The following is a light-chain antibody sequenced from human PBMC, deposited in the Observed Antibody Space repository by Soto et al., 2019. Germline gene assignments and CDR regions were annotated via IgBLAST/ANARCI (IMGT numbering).Light chain of an antibody. CDR3: QQYGSPPPYT. J-gene: IGKJ2*01. Sequence: EVVLTQSPDTLSLSPGERATLSCRASQSVSNNYLAWYQQKPGQGPRLLIFGSSDRATGIPDRFSGSGSGTDFTLTISRLEPDDFAVYYCQQYGSPPPYTFGQAPKLEIK. CDR2: GSS. CDR1: QSVSNNY. V-gene: IGKV3-20*01.